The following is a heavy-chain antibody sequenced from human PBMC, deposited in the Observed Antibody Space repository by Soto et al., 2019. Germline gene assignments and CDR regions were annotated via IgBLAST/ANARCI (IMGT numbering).Heavy chain of an antibody. Sequence: EVQLVESGGGLVQPGGSLRLSCAASGFTVSNNYMTWVRQAPGKGLEWVSVIYRGGSTYYADSVRGRFTISRDNSKNTLYLQMSSLRAEDTAVYYCARARFGGLAAIVADCGGQGTLVTVSS. CDR2: IYRGGST. D-gene: IGHD5-12*01. CDR3: ARARFGGLAAIVADC. CDR1: GFTVSNNY. V-gene: IGHV3-66*01. J-gene: IGHJ4*02.